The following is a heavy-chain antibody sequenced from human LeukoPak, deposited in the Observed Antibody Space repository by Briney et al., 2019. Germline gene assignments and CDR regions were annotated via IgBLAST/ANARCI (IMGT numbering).Heavy chain of an antibody. D-gene: IGHD6-19*01. CDR3: ARLGYGGSGWYFDY. J-gene: IGHJ4*02. Sequence: GGSLRLSCAASGFTLSNYGMHWVRQAPGEGLEWVAGIRHDESNKYFTDSVKGRFTISRDSSKNTLYLQMNSLRPEDTAVYYCARLGYGGSGWYFDYWGQGTLVTVSS. CDR1: GFTLSNYG. V-gene: IGHV3-33*01. CDR2: IRHDESNK.